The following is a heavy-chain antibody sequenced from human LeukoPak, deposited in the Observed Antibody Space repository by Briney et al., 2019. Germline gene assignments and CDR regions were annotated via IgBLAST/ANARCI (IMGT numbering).Heavy chain of an antibody. CDR2: TKNKANRKTT. CDR1: RFTFSDHY. D-gene: IGHD1-14*01. CDR3: AKHLHQGSYHDYYYGMDV. J-gene: IGHJ6*02. Sequence: GGSLRLSCAASRFTFSDHYMEWGRQAPGKGREWVGRTKNKANRKTTEYAASVKGRFTISRDDSKNSLYLQMNSLRADDTALYYCAKHLHQGSYHDYYYGMDVWGQGTTVTVSS. V-gene: IGHV3-72*01.